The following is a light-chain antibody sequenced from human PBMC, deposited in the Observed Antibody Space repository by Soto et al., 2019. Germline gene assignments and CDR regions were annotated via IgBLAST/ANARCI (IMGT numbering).Light chain of an antibody. Sequence: EIVLTQSPATLSLSPGERATLSCRASQSVSSYLAWYQQKPGQAPMLLIYDASNRATGIPARFSGSESGTDVTLTISSLEPEDCAVYYCQERSNWPPWTCGQGTKVEIK. CDR3: QERSNWPPWT. V-gene: IGKV3-11*01. CDR2: DAS. CDR1: QSVSSY. J-gene: IGKJ1*01.